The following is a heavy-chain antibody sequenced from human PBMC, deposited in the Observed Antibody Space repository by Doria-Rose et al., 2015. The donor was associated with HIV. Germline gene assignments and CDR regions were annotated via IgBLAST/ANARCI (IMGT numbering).Heavy chain of an antibody. CDR1: GVSLSSPGMG. CDR2: IFSDDEG. J-gene: IGHJ4*02. Sequence: QVTLKESGPVLVKPTETLTLTCTVSGVSLSSPGMGVGWIRQPPGKALEWLANIFSDDEGSYKTSLESRLTISRGTSKSQVVLTMTDMDPVDTATYYCARIKSSRWYHKYYFDFWGQGTLVIVSA. V-gene: IGHV2-26*01. D-gene: IGHD6-13*01. CDR3: ARIKSSRWYHKYYFDF.